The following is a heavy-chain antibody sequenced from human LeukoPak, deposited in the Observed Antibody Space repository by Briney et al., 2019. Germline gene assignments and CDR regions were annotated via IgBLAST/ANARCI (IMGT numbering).Heavy chain of an antibody. Sequence: ASVKVSCTASGYTFTLYYMHWVRQAPGHGLEWMGWINPNSGGTNYAQKFQGRVTMTRDTSISTAYIELSRLRSDDTDVYYCAREPKYSSSSDYYYYMDVWGKGTTVTVSS. CDR1: GYTFTLYY. CDR3: AREPKYSSSSDYYYYMDV. V-gene: IGHV1-2*02. J-gene: IGHJ6*03. D-gene: IGHD6-6*01. CDR2: INPNSGGT.